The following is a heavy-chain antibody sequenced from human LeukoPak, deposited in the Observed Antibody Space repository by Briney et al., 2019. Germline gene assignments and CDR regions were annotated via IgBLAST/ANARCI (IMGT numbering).Heavy chain of an antibody. CDR3: AKDWGMGTTPPTFDY. Sequence: GGSLRLSCAASGFTLSNSWMHWVRQAPGKGLVWVSRTNGDGSDTSYADSVKGRFTISRDNAKNSLCLHMNSLRPEDTAFYYCAKDWGMGTTPPTFDYWGQGTLVTVSS. D-gene: IGHD1-7*01. J-gene: IGHJ4*02. CDR1: GFTLSNSW. CDR2: TNGDGSDT. V-gene: IGHV3-74*01.